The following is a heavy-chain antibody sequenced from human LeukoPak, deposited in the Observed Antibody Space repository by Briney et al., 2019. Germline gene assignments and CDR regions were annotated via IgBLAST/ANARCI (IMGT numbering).Heavy chain of an antibody. D-gene: IGHD3-22*01. J-gene: IGHJ4*02. CDR2: IYTSGIT. V-gene: IGHV3-66*01. Sequence: GGSLRLSCAVSGFTVSSNFMSWVRQAPGKGPEWVSVIYTSGITYYADSVRGRFTISRDNSKNSLYLQMNSLRAEDTAVYYCARGPPYDSRPGYFDYWGQGTLVTVSS. CDR1: GFTVSSNF. CDR3: ARGPPYDSRPGYFDY.